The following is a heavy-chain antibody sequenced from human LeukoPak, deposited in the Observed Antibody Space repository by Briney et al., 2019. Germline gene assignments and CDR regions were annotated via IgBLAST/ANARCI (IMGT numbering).Heavy chain of an antibody. CDR1: GFTFDDYA. V-gene: IGHV3-9*01. D-gene: IGHD6-19*01. J-gene: IGHJ3*02. CDR2: ISWNSGSI. CDR3: ARDQGIAVAEDAFDI. Sequence: QPGRSLRLSCAASGFTFDDYAMHWVRQAPGKGLEWVSGISWNSGSIGYADSVKGRFTVSRDNAKNSLYLQMNSLRAEDTALYYCARDQGIAVAEDAFDIWGQGTMVTVSS.